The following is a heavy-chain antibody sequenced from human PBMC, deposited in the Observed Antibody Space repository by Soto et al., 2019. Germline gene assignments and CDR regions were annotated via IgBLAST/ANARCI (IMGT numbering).Heavy chain of an antibody. D-gene: IGHD3-16*01. CDR2: ISPYTVNT. Sequence: QVQLVQSGDEVKKPGASVKVSCKASGYIFVNYGIAWVRQAPGQGLEWMGWISPYTVNTHSATKVQGRLTMTTDTSTSTAYMDLGSLTSDDTAVYYCVMVDNYVTPTPQDVWAQGTTATVSS. CDR3: VMVDNYVTPTPQDV. V-gene: IGHV1-18*01. CDR1: GYIFVNYG. J-gene: IGHJ6*02.